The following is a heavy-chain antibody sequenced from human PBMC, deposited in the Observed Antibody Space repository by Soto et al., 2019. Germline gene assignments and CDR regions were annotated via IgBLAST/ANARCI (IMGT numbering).Heavy chain of an antibody. Sequence: PSETLSLTCAVSGGSISSGGYSWSWIRQPPGKGLEWIGYLYYSGSTSYTPSLKSRVSISLEKSKSQFSLRLTSVTASDTAVYYCARLGAYYQSLDPWGQGTVVTVSS. CDR2: LYYSGST. CDR3: ARLGAYYQSLDP. CDR1: GGSISSGGYS. D-gene: IGHD2-21*01. V-gene: IGHV4-30-2*01. J-gene: IGHJ5*02.